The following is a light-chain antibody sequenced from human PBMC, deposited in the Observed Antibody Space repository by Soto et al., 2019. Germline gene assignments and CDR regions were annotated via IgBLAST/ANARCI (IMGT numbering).Light chain of an antibody. Sequence: QSALTQPASVSGSPGHSITISCTGTSSDVGGYNFVSWYQQKPGKAPKLLIYEVTHRPSGISDRFSGSKSGNMASLTISGLQDEDEASYYCCTYAPNRLYVFGSGTKVTVL. J-gene: IGLJ1*01. CDR3: CTYAPNRLYV. CDR1: SSDVGGYNF. V-gene: IGLV2-14*01. CDR2: EVT.